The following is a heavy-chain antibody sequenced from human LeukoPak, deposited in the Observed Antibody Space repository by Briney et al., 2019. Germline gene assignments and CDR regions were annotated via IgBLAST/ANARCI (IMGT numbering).Heavy chain of an antibody. D-gene: IGHD3-22*01. V-gene: IGHV3-21*01. Sequence: GGSLRLSCAASGFTFSSYSMNWVRQAPGKGLEWVSSISSSGSYIYYADSLKGRFTISRDNAKNSLYLQMNSLRAEDTAVYYCARGLFGSRCYDSIVGNWLDPWGQGTLVTVSS. CDR1: GFTFSSYS. CDR2: ISSSGSYI. J-gene: IGHJ5*02. CDR3: ARGLFGSRCYDSIVGNWLDP.